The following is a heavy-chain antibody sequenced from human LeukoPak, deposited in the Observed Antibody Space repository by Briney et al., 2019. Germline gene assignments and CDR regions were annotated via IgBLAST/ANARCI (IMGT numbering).Heavy chain of an antibody. J-gene: IGHJ4*02. CDR2: IRSNGDTT. D-gene: IGHD1-1*01. CDR1: GFTFSSLA. V-gene: IGHV3-23*01. CDR3: AKGQELDDGVFDS. Sequence: GGSLRLSCTASGFTFSSLAMTWVRQAPGKGLEWVSTIRSNGDTTYNADSVKGRFTISRDNSKNTLYLELNSLRVEDTTTFYCAKGQELDDGVFDSWGQGTMVTVSS.